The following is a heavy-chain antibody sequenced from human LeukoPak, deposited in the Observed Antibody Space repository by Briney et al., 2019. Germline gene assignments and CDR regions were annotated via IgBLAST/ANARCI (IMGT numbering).Heavy chain of an antibody. J-gene: IGHJ4*02. Sequence: ASVKVSCKASGYTFTSYYMHWVRQAPGQGLEWMGWINPNNGDTDYPQNFQGRVTMTRDTSITTAYMELSRLKSDDTAVYYCARGLSRAWQDYWGQGTLVTVSS. CDR3: ARGLSRAWQDY. CDR1: GYTFTSYY. CDR2: INPNNGDT. V-gene: IGHV1-2*02.